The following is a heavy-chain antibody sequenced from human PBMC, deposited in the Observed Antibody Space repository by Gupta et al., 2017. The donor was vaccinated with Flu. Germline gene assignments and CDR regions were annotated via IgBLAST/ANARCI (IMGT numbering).Heavy chain of an antibody. CDR2: INPNSGGT. V-gene: IGHV1-2*02. CDR3: ARSYDSSGYYNY. D-gene: IGHD3-22*01. J-gene: IGHJ4*02. Sequence: MHWVRQAPGQGLEWMGWINPNSGGTNYAQKFQGRVTMTRDTSISTAYMELSRLTSDDTAVYYCARSYDSSGYYNYWGQGTLVTVSS.